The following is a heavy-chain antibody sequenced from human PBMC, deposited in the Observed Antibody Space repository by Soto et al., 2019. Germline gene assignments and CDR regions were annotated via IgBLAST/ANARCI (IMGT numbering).Heavy chain of an antibody. CDR1: RDNFCSSSGT. Sequence: SHTHALTCAISRDNFCSSSGTWYWILQSPSRGLEWLGRTYYRSRWYNDYAVSVKSRITVNPDTSKNQLSLHLNSVTPEDTAVYYCVGITPRQWYYIDVWYKTITVAVS. CDR3: VGITPRQWYYIDV. D-gene: IGHD1-7*01. CDR2: TYYRSRWYN. J-gene: IGHJ6*03. V-gene: IGHV6-1*01.